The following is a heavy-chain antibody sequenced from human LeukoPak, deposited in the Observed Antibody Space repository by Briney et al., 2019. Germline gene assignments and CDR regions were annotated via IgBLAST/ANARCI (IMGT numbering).Heavy chain of an antibody. V-gene: IGHV4-38-2*02. CDR1: GYSISSGYY. J-gene: IGHJ6*03. Sequence: SETLSLTCTVSGYSISSGYYWGWIRQPPGKGLEWIGSTYHSGSTYYNPCLKTRVTLSVDTSKNQFSLKLSSVTAADTAVYYCARLVGGWELLPQLGYYYYMDVWGKGTTVTVSS. CDR3: ARLVGGWELLPQLGYYYYMDV. D-gene: IGHD1-26*01. CDR2: TYHSGST.